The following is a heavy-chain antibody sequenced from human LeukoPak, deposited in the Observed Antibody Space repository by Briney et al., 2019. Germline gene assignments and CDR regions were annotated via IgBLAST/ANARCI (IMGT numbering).Heavy chain of an antibody. J-gene: IGHJ5*02. D-gene: IGHD3-9*01. V-gene: IGHV4-38-2*02. Sequence: PSETLSLTCTVSGYSISSGYYWGWIRQPPGKGLEWIGSIYHSGSTYYNPSLKSRVTISVDTSKNQFSLKLSSVTAADTAVYYCARDPTPDYDILTGPNWFDPWGQGTLVTVSS. CDR1: GYSISSGYY. CDR3: ARDPTPDYDILTGPNWFDP. CDR2: IYHSGST.